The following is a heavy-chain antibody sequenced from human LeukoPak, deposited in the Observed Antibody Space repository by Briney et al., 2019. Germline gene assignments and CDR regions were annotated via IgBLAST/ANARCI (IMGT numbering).Heavy chain of an antibody. D-gene: IGHD3-10*01. J-gene: IGHJ4*02. CDR2: IHDDGGKS. CDR1: GFAFSSYA. Sequence: GGSLRLSCAACGFAFSSYAMSWLRHAPGKGLEWVSTIHDDGGKSYYADSVKGRFTISRDNSRNTLNRQMDGLRAEDTALYYCARDWRSQGKDTLGSYFAPLDHWGQGTQVTVSS. V-gene: IGHV3-23*01. CDR3: ARDWRSQGKDTLGSYFAPLDH.